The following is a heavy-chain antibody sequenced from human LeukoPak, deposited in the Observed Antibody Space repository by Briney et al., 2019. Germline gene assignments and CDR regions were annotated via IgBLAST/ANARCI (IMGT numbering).Heavy chain of an antibody. J-gene: IGHJ4*02. V-gene: IGHV3-23*01. CDR3: AKGGDSSGYYYYFDY. CDR1: GFTFSSYA. CDR2: ISGSGGST. D-gene: IGHD3-22*01. Sequence: GGSLRLSCAASGFTFSSYAMSWVRQAPGKGLEWGSAISGSGGSTYYADSVKGRFTISRDNSKNTLYLQMNSLRAEDTAVYYCAKGGDSSGYYYYFDYWGQGTLVTVSS.